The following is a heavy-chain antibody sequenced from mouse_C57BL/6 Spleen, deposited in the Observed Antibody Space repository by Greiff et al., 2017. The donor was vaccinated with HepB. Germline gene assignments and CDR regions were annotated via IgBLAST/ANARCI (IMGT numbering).Heavy chain of an antibody. CDR2: IYPGDGDT. J-gene: IGHJ2*01. CDR3: ARRHYGSSPYFDY. Sequence: QVQLQQSGPELVKPGASVKISCKASGYAFSSSWMNWVKQRPGKGLEWIGRIYPGDGDTNYNGKFKGKATLTADKSSSTAYMQLSSLTSEDSAVYFCARRHYGSSPYFDYWGQGTTLTVSS. V-gene: IGHV1-82*01. D-gene: IGHD1-1*01. CDR1: GYAFSSSW.